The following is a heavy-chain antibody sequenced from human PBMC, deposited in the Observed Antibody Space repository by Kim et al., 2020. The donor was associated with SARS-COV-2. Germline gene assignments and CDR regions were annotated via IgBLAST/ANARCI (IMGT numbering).Heavy chain of an antibody. CDR2: GST. J-gene: IGHJ1*01. V-gene: IGHV4-31*02. Sequence: GSTYYNPSLKSRVTISLDTSENQFSLKVTSVTAADTAVYYCAPSLGSFVQEWGQGTLVTVAS. D-gene: IGHD1-26*01. CDR3: APSLGSFVQE.